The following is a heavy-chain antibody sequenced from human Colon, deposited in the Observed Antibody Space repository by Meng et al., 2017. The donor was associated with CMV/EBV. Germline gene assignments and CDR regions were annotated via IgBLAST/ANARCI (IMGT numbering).Heavy chain of an antibody. J-gene: IGHJ6*02. CDR1: GFTFDDYA. Sequence: GESLKISCAASGFTFDDYAMHWFRQVPGKGLEWVSLISCDGGSTHYADSVKGRFTISRDNSKNSLYLQMITLRPEDTALYYCGKDPVRAAGTGSGAVDVWGQGTTVTVSS. D-gene: IGHD6-13*01. CDR3: GKDPVRAAGTGSGAVDV. V-gene: IGHV3-43D*03. CDR2: ISCDGGST.